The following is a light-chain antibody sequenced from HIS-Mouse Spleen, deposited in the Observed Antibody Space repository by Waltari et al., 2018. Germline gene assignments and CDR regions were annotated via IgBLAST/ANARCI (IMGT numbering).Light chain of an antibody. CDR2: SDS. Sequence: SYVLTQPPSVSVAPGKTARITCGGNNIGSKSVHWYQQKPGQAPVLVVYSDSDRPSGIPGRCSGSNSGNTATLTISRVEAGDEADYYCQVLDSSSDHVVFGGGTKLTVL. CDR1: NIGSKS. V-gene: IGLV3-21*04. CDR3: QVLDSSSDHVV. J-gene: IGLJ2*01.